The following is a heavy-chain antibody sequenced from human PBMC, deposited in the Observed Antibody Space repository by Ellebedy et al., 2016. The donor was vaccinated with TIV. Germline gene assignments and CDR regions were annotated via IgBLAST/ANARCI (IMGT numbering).Heavy chain of an antibody. CDR1: GGSISNSTYY. Sequence: GSLRLSCTVSGGSISNSTYYWGWIRQPPGKGLEWIGTVSYSGTTYYNPSLKSRVSISVDTSRTQFSLRLSSVTAADTALYFCARHPTITVAGWVFDYWGQGTLVTVSS. CDR3: ARHPTITVAGWVFDY. J-gene: IGHJ4*02. D-gene: IGHD6-19*01. V-gene: IGHV4-39*01. CDR2: VSYSGTT.